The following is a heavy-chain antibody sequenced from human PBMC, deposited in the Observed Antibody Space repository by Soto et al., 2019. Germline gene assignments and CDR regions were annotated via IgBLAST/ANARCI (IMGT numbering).Heavy chain of an antibody. CDR1: GFTFSSFA. CDR3: AKDENYSDSTGYFDY. D-gene: IGHD3-22*01. V-gene: IGHV3-23*01. CDR2: INGRGGST. J-gene: IGHJ4*02. Sequence: GGSLRLSCAASGFTFSSFAMSWVRQAPGKGLEWVSVINGRGGSTYYANSVEGRFTISRDNSKNTLYLQMNSLRAEDTALYYCAKDENYSDSTGYFDYWGQGTLVTVSS.